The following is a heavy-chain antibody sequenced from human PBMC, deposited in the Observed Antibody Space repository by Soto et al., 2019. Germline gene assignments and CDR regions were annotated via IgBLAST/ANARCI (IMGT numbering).Heavy chain of an antibody. CDR1: GGSFSGYY. CDR2: INHSGST. J-gene: IGHJ4*02. D-gene: IGHD3-3*01. Sequence: SEALSLTCAVYGGSFSGYYWNWIRQPPGKGLEWIGEINHSGSTNYNPSLKSRVTISVDTSKNQFSLKLSSVTAADTAVYYCARGTYDFWSGPIDYWGQGTLVTVSS. V-gene: IGHV4-34*01. CDR3: ARGTYDFWSGPIDY.